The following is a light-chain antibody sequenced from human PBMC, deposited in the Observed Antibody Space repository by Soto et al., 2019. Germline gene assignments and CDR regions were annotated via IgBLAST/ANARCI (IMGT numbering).Light chain of an antibody. V-gene: IGKV3-20*01. CDR1: QSISSSN. CDR3: QHYCTSPDWERWS. CDR2: GAS. Sequence: EIVLTQSPGTLSLSPGERATLSCRASQSISSSNLAWYQQKPGRAPRLLIYGASSRATGIPDRFSGDGSGTDFTLTISRLEPEDFAVYYCQHYCTSPDWERWSFGHGTKVEV. J-gene: IGKJ1*01.